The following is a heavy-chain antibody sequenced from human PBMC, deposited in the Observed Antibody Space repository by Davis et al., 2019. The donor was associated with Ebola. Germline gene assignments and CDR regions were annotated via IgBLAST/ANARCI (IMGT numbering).Heavy chain of an antibody. Sequence: SGPTLVKPPETLTLTCTVSGFSLSNARMGVSWIRQPPGKALEWLAHIFSNDEKSYSTSLKSRLTISKDTSKSQVVLTMTNMDPVDTATYYCARTATTPAYYYYGMDVWGQGPRSPSP. J-gene: IGHJ6*02. D-gene: IGHD4-11*01. CDR1: GFSLSNARMG. CDR3: ARTATTPAYYYYGMDV. CDR2: IFSNDEK. V-gene: IGHV2-26*01.